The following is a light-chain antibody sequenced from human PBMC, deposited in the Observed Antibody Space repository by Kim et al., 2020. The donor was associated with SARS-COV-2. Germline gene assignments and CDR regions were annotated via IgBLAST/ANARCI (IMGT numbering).Light chain of an antibody. Sequence: ESPGQTASITCSGDKLGDKYACWYQQKPGQSPVLVIYQDSKRPSGIPERFSGSNSGNTATLTISGTQAMDEADYYCQAWDSSTYVFGTGTKVTVL. CDR2: QDS. J-gene: IGLJ1*01. V-gene: IGLV3-1*01. CDR1: KLGDKY. CDR3: QAWDSSTYV.